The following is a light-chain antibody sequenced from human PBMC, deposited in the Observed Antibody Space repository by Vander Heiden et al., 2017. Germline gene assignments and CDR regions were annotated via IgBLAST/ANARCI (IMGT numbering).Light chain of an antibody. Sequence: QSPSSLSASVGDRVTITCQASQDISNYLNWYQQKPGKAPKLLIYDASNLETGVPSRFSGSGSGTDFTFTISSLQPEDIATYYCQQYDNLPITFGQGTRLEIK. CDR1: QDISNY. CDR3: QQYDNLPIT. CDR2: DAS. V-gene: IGKV1-33*01. J-gene: IGKJ5*01.